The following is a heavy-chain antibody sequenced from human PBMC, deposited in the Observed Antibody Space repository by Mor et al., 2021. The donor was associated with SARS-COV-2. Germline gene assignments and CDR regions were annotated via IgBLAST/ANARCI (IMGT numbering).Heavy chain of an antibody. CDR3: SRGRYSYYGMDV. J-gene: IGHJ6*04. Sequence: DYAVSVKSRITINPDTSKNQFSLQLNSVTPEDTAIYYCSRGRYSYYGMDVWGEGTTVTVSS. V-gene: IGHV6-1*01.